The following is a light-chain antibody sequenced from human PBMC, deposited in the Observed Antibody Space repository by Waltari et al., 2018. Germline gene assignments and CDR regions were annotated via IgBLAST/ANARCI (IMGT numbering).Light chain of an antibody. V-gene: IGKV4-1*01. CDR3: QQYYSAPYT. CDR1: QSVLYSSNNKNY. Sequence: DLVMTQSPDSLAVSLGERATINCKSSQSVLYSSNNKNYLTWYQQKPGQPPKLLIYWASTRESGVPDRFSGSASGTDFTLTISSLQAEDVAVYYCQQYYSAPYTFGQGTKLEIK. CDR2: WAS. J-gene: IGKJ2*01.